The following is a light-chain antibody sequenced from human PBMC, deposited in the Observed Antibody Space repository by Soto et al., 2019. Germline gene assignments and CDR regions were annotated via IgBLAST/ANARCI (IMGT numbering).Light chain of an antibody. J-gene: IGKJ5*01. V-gene: IGKV3-20*01. CDR3: QQYGYSPIT. Sequence: EIVMTQSPATLSLSPGERATLSCRASQSVSSIYLAWYQQKPGQALRLAIYGASSRAAGIRDRFCGSGFGTDFTLTIDGLEPEDFAVYYWQQYGYSPITFGQGTRLEIK. CDR2: GAS. CDR1: QSVSSIY.